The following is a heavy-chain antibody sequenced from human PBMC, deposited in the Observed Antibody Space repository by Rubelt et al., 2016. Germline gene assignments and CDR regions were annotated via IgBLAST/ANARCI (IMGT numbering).Heavy chain of an antibody. V-gene: IGHV3-11*04. D-gene: IGHD4-23*01. CDR3: ARSSRWGSASGGFDY. Sequence: VQVVESGGGLVKPGGSLRLSCAASGFTFSDYYMSWIRQAPGKGLEWISYISGFGTTIYYADCVTGRFTITRDNAKNTLYLQMNSLRAEDMGVYYCARSSRWGSASGGFDYWGQGTLTTVSS. CDR2: ISGFGTTI. J-gene: IGHJ4*02. CDR1: GFTFSDYY.